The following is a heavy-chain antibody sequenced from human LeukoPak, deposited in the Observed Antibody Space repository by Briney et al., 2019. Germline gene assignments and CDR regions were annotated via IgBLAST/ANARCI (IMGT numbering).Heavy chain of an antibody. CDR3: AKRSAESSGYFDS. J-gene: IGHJ4*02. V-gene: IGHV3-23*01. D-gene: IGHD6-19*01. CDR1: GFTFSSYD. CDR2: ITGSGAFT. Sequence: GGSLRLSCAASGFTFSSYDMSWVRQAPGKGLEWVSAITGSGAFTDYADSVKGRFTISRDNYKHTLYLQMNSLGVEDTAIYYCAKRSAESSGYFDSWGQGTLVTVSS.